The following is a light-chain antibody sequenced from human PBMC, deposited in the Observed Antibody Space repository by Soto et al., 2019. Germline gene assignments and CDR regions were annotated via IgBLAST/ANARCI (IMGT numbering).Light chain of an antibody. CDR3: QQRGNWPPTWT. Sequence: EIVLTQSPATLSLSPGERATLSCRAIQSIGYYLAWYQEKPCQAPRLLIYDASIRATGIPARFSGSWSGTDFTLTINGLEPEDSAVYYCQQRGNWPPTWTFGQGTKVDI. CDR1: QSIGYY. J-gene: IGKJ1*01. CDR2: DAS. V-gene: IGKV3-11*01.